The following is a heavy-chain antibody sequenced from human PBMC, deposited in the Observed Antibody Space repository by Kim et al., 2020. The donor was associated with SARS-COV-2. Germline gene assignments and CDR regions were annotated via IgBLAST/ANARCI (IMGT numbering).Heavy chain of an antibody. J-gene: IGHJ4*02. CDR3: ARVLTSGWSYFDY. Sequence: YPESLTGRFTISRHKPRASRCLQMNSLRAEETAVYYCARVLTSGWSYFDYWGQGTLVTVSS. V-gene: IGHV3-11*05. D-gene: IGHD6-19*01.